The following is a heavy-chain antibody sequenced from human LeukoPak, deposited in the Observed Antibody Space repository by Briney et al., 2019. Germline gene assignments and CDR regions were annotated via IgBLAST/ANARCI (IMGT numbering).Heavy chain of an antibody. V-gene: IGHV3-23*01. J-gene: IGHJ3*02. CDR2: ISGDGVGI. D-gene: IGHD4-17*01. CDR3: AKRLYYGDGDASDI. CDR1: GFTFRNHA. Sequence: GGSLRLSCAASGFTFRNHAMSWARQAPGKGLEWVSSISGDGVGIDYASSVKGRFTISRDNSQNTVSLQMNSLRAEDTAVYYCAKRLYYGDGDASDIWGQGTMVTVSS.